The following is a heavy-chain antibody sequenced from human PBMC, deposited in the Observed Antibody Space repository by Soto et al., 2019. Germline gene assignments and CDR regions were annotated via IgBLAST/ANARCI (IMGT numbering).Heavy chain of an antibody. CDR3: AKGSGGSGWYLPAEYFQH. J-gene: IGHJ1*01. CDR2: ISGSGGST. Sequence: EVQLLESGGGLVQPGGSLRLSCAASGFTFSSYAMSWVRQAPGKGLEWVSAISGSGGSTYYADSVKGRFTISRDNSKNTLYLQMNSLRAEDTAVYYCAKGSGGSGWYLPAEYFQHWGQGTLVTVSS. V-gene: IGHV3-23*01. D-gene: IGHD6-19*01. CDR1: GFTFSSYA.